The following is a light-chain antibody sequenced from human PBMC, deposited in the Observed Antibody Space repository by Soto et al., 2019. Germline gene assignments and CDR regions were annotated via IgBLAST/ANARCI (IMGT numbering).Light chain of an antibody. CDR1: QTFSGH. J-gene: IGKJ2*01. CDR2: GAS. Sequence: DIQMTQSPSSLSASVGDTVTISCRANQTFSGHLNWYQQKPGKAPKLLIYGASFLQSGVPSRFSGSGSGTDFTLTISSLQPDDSSTYYCQQSYRIPPPFGQGTK. CDR3: QQSYRIPPP. V-gene: IGKV1-39*01.